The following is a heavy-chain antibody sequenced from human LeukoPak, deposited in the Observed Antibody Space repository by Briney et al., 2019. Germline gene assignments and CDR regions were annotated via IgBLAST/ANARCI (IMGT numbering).Heavy chain of an antibody. CDR3: ARPGRSPRYYMDV. CDR2: INHSGST. D-gene: IGHD2-15*01. J-gene: IGHJ6*03. CDR1: GGSFSGYY. Sequence: SETLSLTCAVYGGSFSGYYWSWIRQPPGKGLEWIGEINHSGSTYYNPSLKSRVTISVDTSKNQFSLKLSSVTAADTAVYYRARPGRSPRYYMDVWGKGTTVTVSS. V-gene: IGHV4-34*01.